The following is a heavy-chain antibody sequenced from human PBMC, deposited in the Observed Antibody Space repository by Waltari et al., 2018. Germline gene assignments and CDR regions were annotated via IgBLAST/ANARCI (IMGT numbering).Heavy chain of an antibody. CDR1: GLSFSNYW. J-gene: IGHJ4*02. CDR3: TRGGRDSSWYWRD. D-gene: IGHD6-13*01. CDR2: IKQDGSEK. Sequence: EVQLVESGGGWAQPGGSLRLCCAASGLSFSNYWMTWVRQASGKGPEWVANIKQDGSEKYYMDSVKGRFTISRDNAKNSLYLQMNNLRVEDTAVYYCTRGGRDSSWYWRDWGQGTLVTVSS. V-gene: IGHV3-7*01.